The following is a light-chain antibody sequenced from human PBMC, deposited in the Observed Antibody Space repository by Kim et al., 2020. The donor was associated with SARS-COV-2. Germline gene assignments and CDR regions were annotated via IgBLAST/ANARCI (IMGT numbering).Light chain of an antibody. CDR3: QQSYSTLPYA. Sequence: DIQMTQPPSSLSASVGDRVTITCRASQSISSYLNWYQQKPGKAPKLLIYDASSLQSGVPSRFSGSGSGTDFTLSISSLQPEDFATYYCQQSYSTLPYAFGQETKLVI. J-gene: IGKJ2*01. V-gene: IGKV1-39*01. CDR2: DAS. CDR1: QSISSY.